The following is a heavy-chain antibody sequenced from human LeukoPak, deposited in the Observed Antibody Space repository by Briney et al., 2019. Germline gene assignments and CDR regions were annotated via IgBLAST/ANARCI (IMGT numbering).Heavy chain of an antibody. V-gene: IGHV3-23*01. CDR2: VDGGGSGRT. D-gene: IGHD6-13*01. Sequence: GGSLRLSCAASGFTFSSYAMDWVRQAPGKGLEWVSSVDGGGSGRTHYAESVKGRFTISRDNSKNMLYLQMNSLRAEDTAVYYCARDVIAAAGTHYYYYGMDVWGQGTTVTVSS. CDR3: ARDVIAAAGTHYYYYGMDV. CDR1: GFTFSSYA. J-gene: IGHJ6*02.